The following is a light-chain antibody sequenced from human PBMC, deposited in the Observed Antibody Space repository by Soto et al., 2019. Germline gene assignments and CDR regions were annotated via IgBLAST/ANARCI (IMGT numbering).Light chain of an antibody. CDR1: SSDVGSYNL. J-gene: IGLJ2*01. Sequence: QSALTQPASVSGSPGQSITISCTGTSSDVGSYNLVSWYQQHPGKAPKLMIYEVSKRPSGISNRFSGSKSGNTASLTIFGLQAEDEADYYCCSYAGSSDVVFGGGTKLTVL. CDR2: EVS. CDR3: CSYAGSSDVV. V-gene: IGLV2-23*02.